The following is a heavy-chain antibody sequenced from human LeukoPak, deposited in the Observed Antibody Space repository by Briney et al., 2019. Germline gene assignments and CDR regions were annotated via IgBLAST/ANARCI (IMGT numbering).Heavy chain of an antibody. D-gene: IGHD5/OR15-5a*01. J-gene: IGHJ4*02. CDR2: TRNKANSYTT. V-gene: IGHV3-72*01. CDR1: GFTSSDHY. CDR3: TRSVYAFDY. Sequence: AGSLRLSCVASGFTSSDHYMDWVRQAPGKGLEWVGRTRNKANSYTTKYAASVAGRFTISRDSAENTLYLQMNSLTVEDTAVYYCTRSVYAFDYWGQGALVTVSS.